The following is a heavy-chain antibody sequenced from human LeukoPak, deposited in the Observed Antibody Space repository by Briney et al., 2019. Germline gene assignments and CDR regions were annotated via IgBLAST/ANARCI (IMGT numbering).Heavy chain of an antibody. Sequence: GGSLRLSCAASGLTFSRSWMNWVRQAPGKGLEWVANIKQDGSEKYYVDSVKGRFTISRDNAKNSLYLQMNSLRAEDTAVYYCARGYGDSIHFDYWGPGTLVTVSS. V-gene: IGHV3-7*04. D-gene: IGHD4-17*01. J-gene: IGHJ4*02. CDR2: IKQDGSEK. CDR1: GLTFSRSW. CDR3: ARGYGDSIHFDY.